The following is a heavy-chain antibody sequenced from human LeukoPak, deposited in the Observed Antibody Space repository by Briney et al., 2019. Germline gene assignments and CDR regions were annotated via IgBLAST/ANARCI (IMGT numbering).Heavy chain of an antibody. CDR3: AKDRGPIVDLYYFDY. CDR1: GFTFSSYG. J-gene: IGHJ4*02. D-gene: IGHD3-22*01. CDR2: ISYDGSNK. V-gene: IGHV3-30*18. Sequence: PGGSLRLSCAASGFTFSSYGMHWVRQAPGKGLEWVAVISYDGSNKYYADSVKGRFTISRDNSKNTLYLQMNSLRAEDTAVYYCAKDRGPIVDLYYFDYWGQGTLVTVSS.